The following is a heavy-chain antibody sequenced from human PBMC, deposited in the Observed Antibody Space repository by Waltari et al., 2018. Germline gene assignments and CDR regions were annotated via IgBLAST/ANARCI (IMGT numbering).Heavy chain of an antibody. D-gene: IGHD6-19*01. CDR1: GYTFTGYY. CDR2: INPNSGGT. CDR3: ARDLYSSGRLFDY. V-gene: IGHV1-2*06. Sequence: QVQLVQSGAEVKKPGASVKVSCKASGYTFTGYYMHWVRQAPGQGLEWIGRINPNSGGTNYAQKFQGMVTMTRDTSISTDYMELSRLRSDDTAVYYCARDLYSSGRLFDYWGQGTLVTVSS. J-gene: IGHJ4*02.